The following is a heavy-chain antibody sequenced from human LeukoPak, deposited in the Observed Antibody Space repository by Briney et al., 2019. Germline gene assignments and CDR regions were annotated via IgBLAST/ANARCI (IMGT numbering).Heavy chain of an antibody. D-gene: IGHD2-15*01. J-gene: IGHJ5*02. V-gene: IGHV4-34*01. CDR1: GGSISSYY. Sequence: SETLSLTCTVSGGSISSYYWSWIRQPPGKGLEWIGEINHSGSTNYNPSLKSRVTISVDTSKNQFSLKLSSVTAADTAVYYCARHKPIWARGRLNWFDPWGQGTLVTVSS. CDR2: INHSGST. CDR3: ARHKPIWARGRLNWFDP.